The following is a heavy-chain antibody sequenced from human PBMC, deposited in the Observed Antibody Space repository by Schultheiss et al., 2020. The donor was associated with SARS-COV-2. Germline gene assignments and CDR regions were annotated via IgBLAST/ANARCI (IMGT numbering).Heavy chain of an antibody. D-gene: IGHD3-22*01. V-gene: IGHV3-33*03. CDR1: GFTFSSYA. J-gene: IGHJ3*02. CDR3: ASSHYDSSNYAFDM. CDR2: IWYDGSNK. Sequence: GGSLRLSCAASGFTFSSYAMHWVRQAPGKGLEWVAIIWYDGSNKYYGDSVKGRFTISRDNAKNTLYLQMDSLTAEDTAVYYCASSHYDSSNYAFDMWGQGTTVTVSS.